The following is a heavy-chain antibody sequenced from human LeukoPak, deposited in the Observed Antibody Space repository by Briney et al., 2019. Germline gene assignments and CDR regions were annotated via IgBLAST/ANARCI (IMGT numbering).Heavy chain of an antibody. CDR3: ARRGDYYDSSGSDAFDI. D-gene: IGHD3-22*01. J-gene: IGHJ3*02. V-gene: IGHV4-59*01. Sequence: SETLSLTCTVSGGSISSYYWSWIRQPPGKGLEWIGYIYYSGSTNYNPSLKSRVTISVDTSKNQFSLKLSSVTAADTVVYYCARRGDYYDSSGSDAFDIWGQGTMVTVSS. CDR1: GGSISSYY. CDR2: IYYSGST.